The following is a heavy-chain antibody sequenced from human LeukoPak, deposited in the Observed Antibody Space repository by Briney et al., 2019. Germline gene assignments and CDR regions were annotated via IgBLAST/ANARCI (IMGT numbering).Heavy chain of an antibody. CDR3: ARDNFYSYGPYYYYYYMDV. CDR1: GYTFTGYY. V-gene: IGHV1-2*02. Sequence: GASVKVSCKASGYTFTGYYMYWVRQAPGQGLEWMGWINPNSGGTNYAQKFQGRVTMTRDTSISTAYMELSRLRSDDTAVYYCARDNFYSYGPYYYYYYMDVWGKGTTVTVSS. J-gene: IGHJ6*03. D-gene: IGHD5-18*01. CDR2: INPNSGGT.